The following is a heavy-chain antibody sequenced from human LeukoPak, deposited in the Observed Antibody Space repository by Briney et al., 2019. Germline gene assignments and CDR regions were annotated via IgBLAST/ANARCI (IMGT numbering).Heavy chain of an antibody. V-gene: IGHV3-30*02. CDR3: ATVPGEWTTLDY. Sequence: GGSLRLSCVASGFISNTNGMHWVRQAPGKGLEWVAFMSNDGSYKFYADSVKDRFTISRDHSKNTLYLQMNSLRGEDTAVYYCATVPGEWTTLDYWGQGSLVTVSA. J-gene: IGHJ4*02. D-gene: IGHD2-21*01. CDR2: MSNDGSYK. CDR1: GFISNTNG.